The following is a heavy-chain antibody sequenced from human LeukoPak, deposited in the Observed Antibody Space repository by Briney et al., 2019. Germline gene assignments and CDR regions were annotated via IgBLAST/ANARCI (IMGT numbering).Heavy chain of an antibody. D-gene: IGHD2-2*01. J-gene: IGHJ5*02. CDR1: GGSISSGSYY. Sequence: SETLSLTCTVSGGSISSGSYYWSWIRQPAGKGLEWIGRIYTSGSTYYNPSLKSRVTISVDRSKNQFSLKLSSVTAADTAVYYRARACSSTSCHLDPWGQGTLVTVSS. CDR3: ARACSSTSCHLDP. CDR2: IYTSGST. V-gene: IGHV4-61*02.